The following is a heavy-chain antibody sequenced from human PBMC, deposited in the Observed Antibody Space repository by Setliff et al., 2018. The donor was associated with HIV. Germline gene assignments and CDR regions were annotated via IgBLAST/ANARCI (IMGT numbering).Heavy chain of an antibody. J-gene: IGHJ4*02. D-gene: IGHD3-22*01. CDR3: ARMEYYYDSSGYYYDRLTDY. CDR2: INTSGST. Sequence: LSLTCTVSGGSISSDSYSWRWIRQPAGKGLEWIGHINTSGSTNYNPSLKSRVTISLDTSKNQFSLKLSSVTAADADVYYCARMEYYYDSSGYYYDRLTDYWGQGTLVTVSS. V-gene: IGHV4-61*09. CDR1: GGSISSDSYS.